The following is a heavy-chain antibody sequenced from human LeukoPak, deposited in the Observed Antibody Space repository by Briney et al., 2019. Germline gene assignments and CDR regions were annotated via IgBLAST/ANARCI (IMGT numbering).Heavy chain of an antibody. J-gene: IGHJ4*02. CDR1: GFTFSSYA. Sequence: QPGGSLRLSCAASGFTFSSYAMSWVRQAPGKGLEWASAISGSGGSTYYADSVKGRFTISRDNSKNTLYLQMNSLRAEDTAVYYCASAYCSGGSCYSGADYWGQGTLVTVSS. CDR3: ASAYCSGGSCYSGADY. CDR2: ISGSGGST. V-gene: IGHV3-23*01. D-gene: IGHD2-15*01.